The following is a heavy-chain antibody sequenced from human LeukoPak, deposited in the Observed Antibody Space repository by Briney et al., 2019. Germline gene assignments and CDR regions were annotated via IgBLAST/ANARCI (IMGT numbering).Heavy chain of an antibody. Sequence: SETLSLTCTVSGGSISSSGYYWGWIRQPPGKGLEWIGSIFYSGTTYYNPSLKSRVTISVDTSKNQFSLKLSSVTAADTAVYYCVREDSSAWYGSRPFDPWGQGTLVTVSS. CDR3: VREDSSAWYGSRPFDP. J-gene: IGHJ5*02. CDR1: GGSISSSGYY. D-gene: IGHD6-19*01. V-gene: IGHV4-39*07. CDR2: IFYSGTT.